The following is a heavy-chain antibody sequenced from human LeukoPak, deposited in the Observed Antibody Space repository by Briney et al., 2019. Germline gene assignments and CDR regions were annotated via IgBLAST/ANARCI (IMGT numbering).Heavy chain of an antibody. J-gene: IGHJ4*02. CDR3: ASSDYSNRFFDY. V-gene: IGHV1-2*02. D-gene: IGHD4-11*01. CDR1: GYTFTGHY. Sequence: GASVKVSCKASGYTFTGHYMHWVRQAPGQGLEWMGWINPNSGGTNYAQKFQGRVTMTRDTSISTAYMELSRLRSDDTAVYSCASSDYSNRFFDYWGQGTLVTVSS. CDR2: INPNSGGT.